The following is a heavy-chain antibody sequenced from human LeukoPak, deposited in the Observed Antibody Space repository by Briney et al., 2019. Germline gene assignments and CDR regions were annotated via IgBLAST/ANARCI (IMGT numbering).Heavy chain of an antibody. CDR2: INPDSGGT. D-gene: IGHD3-10*01. CDR1: GYTFPAYY. J-gene: IGHJ1*01. V-gene: IGHV1-2*02. CDR3: VRVASMVRGVIGYLQH. Sequence: GASVKVSCKASGYTFPAYYIHWVRQAPGQGLEWMGWINPDSGGTMYAQKFQGRVTMTRVTSISTAYMELSSLRSDDTAVYYCVRVASMVRGVIGYLQHWGQGTLVTVSS.